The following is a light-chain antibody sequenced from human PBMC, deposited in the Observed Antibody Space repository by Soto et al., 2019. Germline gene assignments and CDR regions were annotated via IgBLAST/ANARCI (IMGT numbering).Light chain of an antibody. CDR1: QGVGNS. CDR3: QKYNTVPAT. CDR2: SAS. J-gene: IGKJ5*01. Sequence: DIQMTQSPPSLSASVGDRVTITCRASQGVGNSLAWYQQKPGTVPKLLIYSASTVQSGVPSRFSGSGSGPDFTLTISSLQPEDVAAYYCQKYNTVPATFGQGTRLEIK. V-gene: IGKV1-27*01.